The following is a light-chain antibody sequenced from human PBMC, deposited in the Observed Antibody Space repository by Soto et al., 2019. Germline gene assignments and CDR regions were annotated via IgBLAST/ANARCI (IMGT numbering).Light chain of an antibody. CDR2: DVS. CDR1: SSDVGGYNY. Sequence: QSALTQPRSVSGSPGQSVTISCTGTSSDVGGYNYVSWYQQHPGKAPKLMIYDVSKRPSGVPDRFSGSKSGNTASLTISRLQAEDEADYYCCSYAGSYTGVFGGGTKVTVL. V-gene: IGLV2-11*01. J-gene: IGLJ2*01. CDR3: CSYAGSYTGV.